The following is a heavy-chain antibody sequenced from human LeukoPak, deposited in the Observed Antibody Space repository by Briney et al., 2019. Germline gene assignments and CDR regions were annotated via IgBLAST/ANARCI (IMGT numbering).Heavy chain of an antibody. CDR3: ARDGYYYDSSGYYIERWFDP. Sequence: PSETLSLTCTVSGGSISSYYWSWIRQPPGKGLEWIGYIYYSGSTNYKPSLKSRVTISVETSKNQFSLKMSSVTAADTAVYYCARDGYYYDSSGYYIERWFDPWGQGTLVTVSS. CDR1: GGSISSYY. V-gene: IGHV4-59*01. J-gene: IGHJ5*02. CDR2: IYYSGST. D-gene: IGHD3-22*01.